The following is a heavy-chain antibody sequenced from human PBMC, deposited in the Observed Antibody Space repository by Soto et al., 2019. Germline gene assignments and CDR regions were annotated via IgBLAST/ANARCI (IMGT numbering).Heavy chain of an antibody. CDR3: AKGGTSYNWFDP. CDR1: GFTFSSYA. D-gene: IGHD2-8*01. CDR2: ISGSGGYT. J-gene: IGHJ5*02. V-gene: IGHV3-23*01. Sequence: GGSLRLSCAASGFTFSSYAMSWVRQAPGKGLEWVSTISGSGGYTYYADSVKGRFTISIDNSKNTLYLQMNSLRSEDTAVYYCAKGGTSYNWFDPWGQGTLVTVSS.